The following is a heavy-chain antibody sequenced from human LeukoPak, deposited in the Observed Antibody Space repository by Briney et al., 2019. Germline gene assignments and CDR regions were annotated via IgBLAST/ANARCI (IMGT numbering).Heavy chain of an antibody. CDR1: GFTFSSYG. V-gene: IGHV3-30*02. CDR3: AKEGGNIVVVPAAPDY. D-gene: IGHD2-2*01. Sequence: GGSLRLSCAASGFTFSSYGMHWVRQAPGKGLEWVAFIRYDGSNKYYADSVKGRFTISRDNSKNTLYLQMNSLRAEDTAVYYCAKEGGNIVVVPAAPDYWGQGTLVTVSS. J-gene: IGHJ4*02. CDR2: IRYDGSNK.